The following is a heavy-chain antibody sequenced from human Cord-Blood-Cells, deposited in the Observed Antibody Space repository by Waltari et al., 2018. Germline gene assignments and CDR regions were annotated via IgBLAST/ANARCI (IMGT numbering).Heavy chain of an antibody. D-gene: IGHD5-12*01. V-gene: IGHV1-2*04. CDR3: ARAGYSGYDDAFDI. CDR2: INPNSGGT. J-gene: IGHJ3*02. Sequence: QVQLVQSGAAVKKPGASVKVSCKASGYTFTGYYMHRLRQAPGQGLEWMGWINPNSGGTNYAQKFQGWVTMTRDTSISTAYMELSRLRSDDTAVYYCARAGYSGYDDAFDIWGQGTMVTVSS. CDR1: GYTFTGYY.